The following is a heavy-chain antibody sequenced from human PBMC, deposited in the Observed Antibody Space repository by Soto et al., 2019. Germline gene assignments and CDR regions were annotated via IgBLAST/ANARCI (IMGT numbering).Heavy chain of an antibody. CDR2: ISNGDETT. Sequence: PGGSLRLSCAASGFIFTDYSMTWIRQAPGKGLEWVSYISNGDETTQYADSVKGRFTVSRDNAKKVLFLQMSSLRVDDTAVYYCARDTKRRDGYNFDSWGRGALVTVYS. CDR3: ARDTKRRDGYNFDS. J-gene: IGHJ4*02. D-gene: IGHD5-12*01. CDR1: GFIFTDYS. V-gene: IGHV3-11*01.